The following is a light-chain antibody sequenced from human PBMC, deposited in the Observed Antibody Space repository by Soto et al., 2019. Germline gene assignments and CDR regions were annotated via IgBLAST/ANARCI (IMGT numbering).Light chain of an antibody. Sequence: EIVLTQSPGTLSLSPGERATLSCRASQSVSSSYLAWYQQKPGQAPRLLIYGVSSRATGIPERFSGSGSGTDFTLTISRLEPEDFAVYHCQQYGNSPQTFGQGTKVEIK. V-gene: IGKV3-20*01. CDR1: QSVSSSY. CDR3: QQYGNSPQT. J-gene: IGKJ1*01. CDR2: GVS.